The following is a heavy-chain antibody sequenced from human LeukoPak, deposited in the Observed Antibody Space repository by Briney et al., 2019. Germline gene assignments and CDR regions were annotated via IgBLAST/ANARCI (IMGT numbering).Heavy chain of an antibody. CDR3: TTDDYYDSSGYHTLGDY. CDR1: GFTFSNAW. J-gene: IGHJ4*02. V-gene: IGHV3-15*01. Sequence: GGSLRLSCAASGFTFSNAWMSWAGQAPGKGLEWVGRIKSKTDGATIDYAAPVKGRFTISRDDSKNTLYLQMNSLKTEDTAVYFCTTDDYYDSSGYHTLGDYWGQGTPVTVSS. CDR2: IKSKTDGATI. D-gene: IGHD3-22*01.